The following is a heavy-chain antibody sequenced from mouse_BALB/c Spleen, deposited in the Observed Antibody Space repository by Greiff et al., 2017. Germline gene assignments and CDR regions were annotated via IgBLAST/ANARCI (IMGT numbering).Heavy chain of an antibody. Sequence: VQLKESGPELVKPGASVKISCKASGYSFTGYFMNWVKQSHGKSLEWIGRINPYNGDTFYNQKFKGKATLTVDKSSSTAHMELLSLTSEDSAVYYCGRSQYGNYDAMDYWGQGTSVTVSS. J-gene: IGHJ4*01. CDR1: GYSFTGYF. V-gene: IGHV1-37*01. CDR3: GRSQYGNYDAMDY. D-gene: IGHD2-10*02. CDR2: INPYNGDT.